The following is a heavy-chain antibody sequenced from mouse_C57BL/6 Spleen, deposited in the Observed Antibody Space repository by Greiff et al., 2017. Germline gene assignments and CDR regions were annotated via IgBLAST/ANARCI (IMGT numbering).Heavy chain of an antibody. V-gene: IGHV5-6*01. D-gene: IGHD2-4*01. CDR3: ARHNYDYDDGYFDY. CDR1: GFTFSSYG. J-gene: IGHJ2*01. CDR2: ISSGGSYT. Sequence: VQLKESGGDLVKPGGSLKLSCAASGFTFSSYGMSWVRQTPDKRLEWVATISSGGSYTYYPDSVKGRFTISRDNAKNTLYLQMSSLKSEDTAMYYCARHNYDYDDGYFDYWGQGTTLTVSS.